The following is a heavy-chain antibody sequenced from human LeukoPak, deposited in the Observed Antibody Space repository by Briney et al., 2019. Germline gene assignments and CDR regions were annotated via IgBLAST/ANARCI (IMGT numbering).Heavy chain of an antibody. Sequence: SETLSLTCTVSGGSISSSSYYWGWIRQPPGKGLEWIGSIYYSGSTYYNPSLKSRVTISVDTSKNQFSLKLSSVTAADTAVYYCARDWIVGDEGSWGQGTLVTVSS. CDR2: IYYSGST. V-gene: IGHV4-39*07. J-gene: IGHJ4*02. CDR3: ARDWIVGDEGS. CDR1: GGSISSSSYY. D-gene: IGHD1-26*01.